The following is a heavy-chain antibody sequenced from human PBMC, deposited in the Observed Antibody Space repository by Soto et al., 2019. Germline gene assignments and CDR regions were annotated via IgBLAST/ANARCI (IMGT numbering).Heavy chain of an antibody. D-gene: IGHD3-22*01. V-gene: IGHV4-30-4*02. J-gene: IGHJ4*02. CDR2: IYDGGTT. CDR1: GGSISSAAYC. CDR3: AHRRGYYDSSGYFDY. Sequence: SETLSLTCTVSGGSISSAAYCWSWIRQSPDKGLEWIGHIYDGGTTYSSPSLKGRVTISADTSKNQVVLTMTNMDPVDTATYYCAHRRGYYDSSGYFDYWGQGTLVTVSS.